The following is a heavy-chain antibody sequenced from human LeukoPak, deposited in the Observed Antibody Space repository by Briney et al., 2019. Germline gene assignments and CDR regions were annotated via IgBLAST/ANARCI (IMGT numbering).Heavy chain of an antibody. CDR1: GFTFSSYW. D-gene: IGHD4-17*01. Sequence: GGSLRLSCAASGFTFSSYWMSWVRQAPGKGLEWVANIKQDGSEKYYVDSVKGRFTISRDNAKNSLYLQMNSLRAEDTALYYCARETTVTRRYAFDIWGQGTMVTVSS. CDR2: IKQDGSEK. V-gene: IGHV3-7*03. J-gene: IGHJ3*02. CDR3: ARETTVTRRYAFDI.